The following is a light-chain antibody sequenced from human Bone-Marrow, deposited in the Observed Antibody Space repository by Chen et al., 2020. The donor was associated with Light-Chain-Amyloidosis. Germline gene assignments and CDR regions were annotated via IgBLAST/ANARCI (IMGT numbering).Light chain of an antibody. CDR2: GSS. CDR1: QTMSSNY. V-gene: IGKV3-20*01. CDR3: QQYGTSPLT. Sequence: EIVLTQSPGTLSLSPGEGANLSCRASQTMSSNYLTWYQQKVGQAPRLLIYGSSSRATGIPNRFTGSGSGTDFTLTINRLEPEDIAMYYCQQYGTSPLTFGGGTKVEIK. J-gene: IGKJ4*01.